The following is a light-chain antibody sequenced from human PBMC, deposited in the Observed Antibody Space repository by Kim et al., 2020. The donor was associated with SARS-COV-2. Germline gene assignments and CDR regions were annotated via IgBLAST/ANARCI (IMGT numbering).Light chain of an antibody. CDR2: DDS. V-gene: IGLV3-21*03. CDR1: NLVSRR. Sequence: APGKTARITVGGDNLVSRRVHGYQQKPGQAPVLVIYDDSDRPSGIPERFSASNSGNTATLTISRVEAGDEADYYCQVWDSSGDHWVFGGGTKLTVL. J-gene: IGLJ3*02. CDR3: QVWDSSGDHWV.